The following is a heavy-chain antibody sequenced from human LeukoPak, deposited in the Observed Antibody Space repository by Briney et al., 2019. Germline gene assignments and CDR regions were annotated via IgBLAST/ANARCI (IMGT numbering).Heavy chain of an antibody. Sequence: SSETLSLTCTVSGGSISSYYWSWIRQPPGKGLEWIGYIYYSGSTNYNPSLKSRVTISVDTSKNQFSQKLSSVTAADTAVYYCARVSYYMDVWGKGTTVTVSS. CDR1: GGSISSYY. CDR3: ARVSYYMDV. V-gene: IGHV4-59*01. J-gene: IGHJ6*03. CDR2: IYYSGST.